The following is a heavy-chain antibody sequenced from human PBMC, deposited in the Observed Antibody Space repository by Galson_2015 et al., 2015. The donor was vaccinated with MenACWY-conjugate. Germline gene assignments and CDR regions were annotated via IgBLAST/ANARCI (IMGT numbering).Heavy chain of an antibody. D-gene: IGHD2/OR15-2a*01. J-gene: IGHJ6*03. CDR3: ARGANIYFYSMDV. CDR2: ITGTSTYI. V-gene: IGHV3-21*04. Sequence: SLRLSCAASGFSFTTSGMTWVRQAPGEGLEWVSSITGTSTYIHYADSVKGRFTISRDNARNSVSLQMNGLRAEDTAVYYCARGANIYFYSMDVWGKGTTVIVS. CDR1: GFSFTTSG.